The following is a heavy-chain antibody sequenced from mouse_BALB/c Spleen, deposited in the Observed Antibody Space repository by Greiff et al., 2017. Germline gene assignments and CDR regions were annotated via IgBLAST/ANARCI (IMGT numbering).Heavy chain of an antibody. CDR3: AKMDGAY. Sequence: VQLQQSGPGLVQPSQSLSITCTVSGFSLTSYGVHWVRQSPGKGLEWLGVIWSGGSTDYNAAFISRLSISKDNSKSQVFFKMNSLQANDTAIYYCAKMDGAYWGQGTLVTVSA. CDR1: GFSLTSYG. D-gene: IGHD2-3*01. V-gene: IGHV2-2*02. J-gene: IGHJ3*01. CDR2: IWSGGST.